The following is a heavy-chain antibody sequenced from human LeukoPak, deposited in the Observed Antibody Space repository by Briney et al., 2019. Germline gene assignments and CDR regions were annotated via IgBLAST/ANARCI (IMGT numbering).Heavy chain of an antibody. D-gene: IGHD4-23*01. J-gene: IGHJ6*02. Sequence: PPETLSLTCTVSGGSISSGGYYWSWIRQHPGKGLEWIGYIYYSGSTYYNPSLKSRITISVDTSKNQFSLKLSSVTAADTAVYYCARDRSHGGNSHYYYGMDVWGQGTTVTVSS. CDR2: IYYSGST. CDR3: ARDRSHGGNSHYYYGMDV. V-gene: IGHV4-31*03. CDR1: GGSISSGGYY.